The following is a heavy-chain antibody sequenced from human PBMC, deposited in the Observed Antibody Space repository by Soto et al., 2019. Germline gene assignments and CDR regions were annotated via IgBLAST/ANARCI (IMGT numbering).Heavy chain of an antibody. V-gene: IGHV3-74*01. CDR3: ARVRSSSWEFDY. CDR2: INSDGSST. J-gene: IGHJ4*02. Sequence: GGSLRVSCAASGFTFSSYWMHWVRQAPGKGLVWVSRINSDGSSTSYADSVKGRFTISRDNAKNTLYLQMNSLRAEDTAVYYCARVRSSSWEFDYWGQGTLVTVSS. CDR1: GFTFSSYW. D-gene: IGHD6-13*01.